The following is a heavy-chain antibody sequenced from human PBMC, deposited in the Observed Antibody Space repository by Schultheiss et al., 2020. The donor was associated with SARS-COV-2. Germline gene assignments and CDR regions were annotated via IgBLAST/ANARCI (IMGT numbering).Heavy chain of an antibody. CDR3: ASYQADTAMVTALGIDY. V-gene: IGHV4-31*03. CDR1: GASISSDGYY. J-gene: IGHJ4*02. D-gene: IGHD5-18*01. Sequence: SETLSLTCTVSGASISSDGYYWSWIRQHPGKGLQWIGYIYSSGSTYYNPSLESRVTISVDTSKNQFSLKLSSVTAADTAVYYCASYQADTAMVTALGIDYWGQGTLVTVSS. CDR2: IYSSGST.